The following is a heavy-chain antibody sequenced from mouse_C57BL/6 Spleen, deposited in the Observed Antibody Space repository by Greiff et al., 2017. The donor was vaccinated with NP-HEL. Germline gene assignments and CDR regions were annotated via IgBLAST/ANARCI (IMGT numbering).Heavy chain of an antibody. V-gene: IGHV1-82*01. J-gene: IGHJ1*03. Sequence: VQLQQSGPELVKPGASVKISCKASGYAFSSSWMNWVKQRPGKGLEWIGRIYPGDGDTNYNGKFKGKATLTADKSSSTAYMQLSSLTSEDCAVYFCARPDPTWYFDVWGTGTTVTVSS. CDR2: IYPGDGDT. CDR1: GYAFSSSW. CDR3: ARPDPTWYFDV.